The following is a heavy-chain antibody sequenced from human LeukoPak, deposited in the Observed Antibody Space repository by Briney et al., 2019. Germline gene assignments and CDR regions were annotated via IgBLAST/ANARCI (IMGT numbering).Heavy chain of an antibody. D-gene: IGHD2-2*02. CDR3: ARVRPSIVVVPAAISYYYMDV. CDR1: GGSFSGYY. V-gene: IGHV4-34*01. CDR2: INHSGST. J-gene: IGHJ6*03. Sequence: SETLSLTCAVYGGSFSGYYWSWIRQPPGKGLEWIGEINHSGSTNYNPSLKSRVTISVDTSKNQFSLKLSSVTAADTAVYYCARVRPSIVVVPAAISYYYMDVWGKGTTVTVSS.